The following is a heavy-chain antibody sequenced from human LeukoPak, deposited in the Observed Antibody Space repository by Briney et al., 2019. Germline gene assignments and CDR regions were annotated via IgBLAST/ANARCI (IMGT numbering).Heavy chain of an antibody. CDR1: GFTFSSYA. V-gene: IGHV3-30*04. CDR3: ARTSARAAAVLDLPDY. CDR2: ISYDGSNK. J-gene: IGHJ4*02. Sequence: GGSLRLSCAASGFTFSSYAMHWVRQAPGKGLEWVAVISYDGSNKYYADSVKGRFTISRDNSKNTLYLRMNSLRAEDTAVYYCARTSARAAAVLDLPDYWGQGTLVTVSS. D-gene: IGHD6-13*01.